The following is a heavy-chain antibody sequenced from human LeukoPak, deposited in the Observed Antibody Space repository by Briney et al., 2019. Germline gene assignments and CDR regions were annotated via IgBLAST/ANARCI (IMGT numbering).Heavy chain of an antibody. D-gene: IGHD3-22*01. J-gene: IGHJ4*02. CDR1: GFTFSSYS. CDR2: ISSSSSYI. Sequence: GGSLRLSCAASGFTFSSYSMNWVRQAPGKGLEWVSSISSSSSYIYYADSVKGRFTISRDNAKNSLYLQMNSLRAEDTAVYYCARKGYYDSSGYYLLFDYWGQGTLVTVSS. V-gene: IGHV3-21*01. CDR3: ARKGYYDSSGYYLLFDY.